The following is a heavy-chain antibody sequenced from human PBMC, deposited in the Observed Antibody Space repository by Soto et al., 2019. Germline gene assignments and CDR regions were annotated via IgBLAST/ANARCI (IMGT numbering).Heavy chain of an antibody. Sequence: QVQLVQSGAEVKKPGASVKVSCKASGYTFTSYGINWVRQAPGQGLEWLGWINTYDGNTNHAQKFQGRVTMTTDTSTSTAYMELRSLSSDDTAVYYCAASQQFDYWGQGTLVTVSS. CDR1: GYTFTSYG. CDR2: INTYDGNT. J-gene: IGHJ4*02. V-gene: IGHV1-18*01. CDR3: AASQQFDY. D-gene: IGHD6-13*01.